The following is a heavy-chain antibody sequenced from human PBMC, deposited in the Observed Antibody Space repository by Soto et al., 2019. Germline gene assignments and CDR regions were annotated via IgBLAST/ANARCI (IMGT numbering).Heavy chain of an antibody. CDR1: GVSISSSSYY. J-gene: IGHJ4*02. D-gene: IGHD6-13*01. CDR3: ARTMPRPEAQGSSCFDY. CDR2: INHSGST. V-gene: IGHV4-39*07. Sequence: SETLSLTCSVSGVSISSSSYYWGWIRQPPGKGLEWIGSINHSGSTNYNPSLKSRVTISVDKSKNRFSLKLSSVTAADTAVYYCARTMPRPEAQGSSCFDYWGQGTLVTVSS.